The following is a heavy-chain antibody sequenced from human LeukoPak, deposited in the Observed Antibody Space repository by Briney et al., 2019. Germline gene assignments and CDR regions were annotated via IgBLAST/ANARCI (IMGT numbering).Heavy chain of an antibody. Sequence: PSETLSLTCTVSAGSISSYYYSWFRQPPGKELEWIGFIYYTGTTTYNPSLESRVTISMATSKTQFSLRLTSVTTADTAVYYCVRDDSVYMPRVPVYWGQGALVTVSS. CDR3: VRDDSVYMPRVPVY. CDR2: IYYTGTT. D-gene: IGHD5/OR15-5a*01. CDR1: AGSISSYY. J-gene: IGHJ4*02. V-gene: IGHV4-59*01.